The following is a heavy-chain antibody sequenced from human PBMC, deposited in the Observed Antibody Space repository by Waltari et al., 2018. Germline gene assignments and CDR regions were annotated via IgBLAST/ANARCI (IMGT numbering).Heavy chain of an antibody. J-gene: IGHJ4*02. D-gene: IGHD4-17*01. V-gene: IGHV4-59*01. CDR2: IYYSGST. Sequence: QVQLQESGPGLVKPSETLSLTCTVSGGSISSYYWGWIRQPPGKGLQWIGNIYYSGSTNYNPALKSRVIISVDTSRNQFSLKLSSVTAADTAVYYCARIQGAGDYGDFDYWGQGTLVTVSS. CDR3: ARIQGAGDYGDFDY. CDR1: GGSISSYY.